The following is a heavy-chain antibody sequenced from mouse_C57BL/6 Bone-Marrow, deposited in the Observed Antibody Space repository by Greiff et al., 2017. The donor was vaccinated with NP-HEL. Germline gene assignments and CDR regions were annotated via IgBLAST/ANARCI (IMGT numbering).Heavy chain of an antibody. J-gene: IGHJ4*01. D-gene: IGHD1-1*01. CDR1: GFSLTSYG. CDR2: IWRGGST. V-gene: IGHV2-5*01. Sequence: QVQLKESGPGLVQPSQSLSITCTVSGFSLTSYGVHWVRQSPGKGLEWLGVIWRGGSTDYNVAFMSRLSITKDNSKSQVFFKMNSLQADDTAIYYCAKNYGSPYYYAMDYWGQGTSVTVSS. CDR3: AKNYGSPYYYAMDY.